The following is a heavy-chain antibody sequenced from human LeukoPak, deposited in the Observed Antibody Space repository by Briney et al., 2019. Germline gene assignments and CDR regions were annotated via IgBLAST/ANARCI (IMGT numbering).Heavy chain of an antibody. CDR1: GFTFSNFA. V-gene: IGHV3-23*01. CDR3: AKLLSGHYYTDYFDS. Sequence: GGSLRLSCAASGFTFSNFAMTWVRQAPGKGLEWVSVISGSDTHYADSVKGRLTISRDNPKNTLYLQMNSLRAEDTAVYYCAKLLSGHYYTDYFDSWGQGTLVTVSS. CDR2: ISGSDT. J-gene: IGHJ4*02. D-gene: IGHD1-26*01.